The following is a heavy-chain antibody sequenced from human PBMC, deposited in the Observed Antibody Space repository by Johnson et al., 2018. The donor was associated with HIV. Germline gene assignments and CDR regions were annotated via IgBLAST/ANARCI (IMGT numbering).Heavy chain of an antibody. Sequence: QVQLVESGGGVVQPGRSLRLSCAASGFTFSTYGMHWVRQAPGKGLEWVAVIQSDETTKYYADSVKGRFTISRDNAKNSLHLQMNSLRAEDTAFYYCARDRRNRQWQRLDAFDIWGQGTMVIVSS. CDR2: IQSDETTK. V-gene: IGHV3-33*01. J-gene: IGHJ3*02. CDR3: ARDRRNRQWQRLDAFDI. CDR1: GFTFSTYG. D-gene: IGHD6-19*01.